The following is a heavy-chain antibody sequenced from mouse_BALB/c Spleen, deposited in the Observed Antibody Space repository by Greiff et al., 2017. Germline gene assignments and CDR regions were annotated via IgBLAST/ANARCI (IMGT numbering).Heavy chain of an antibody. CDR1: GYNFTSYW. D-gene: IGHD2-4*01. CDR3: ARELIYYDYDNAMDY. CDR2: FYPGSGST. J-gene: IGHJ4*01. V-gene: IGHV1-55*01. Sequence: QVQLQQPGAELVKPGTSVKLSCKASGYNFTSYWLNWVKRRPGQGLEWIGDFYPGSGSTNYNEKFKSKATLTVDTSSSTAYMQLSSLASEDSALYYCARELIYYDYDNAMDYWGQGTSVTVSS.